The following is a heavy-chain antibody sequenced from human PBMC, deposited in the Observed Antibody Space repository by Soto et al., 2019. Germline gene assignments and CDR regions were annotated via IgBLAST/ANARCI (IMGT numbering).Heavy chain of an antibody. CDR2: INTDGSNT. CDR1: GLTFNRYW. Sequence: GSLRLSCAASGLTFNRYWMHWVRHAPAKGLVWVSHINTDGSNTNYADSVKGRFAISRDNAKSTLFLQMNSLRDEDTAVYYCAREFCSGGNCYTYYFDPWGQGIPVTVSS. CDR3: AREFCSGGNCYTYYFDP. J-gene: IGHJ5*02. V-gene: IGHV3-74*01. D-gene: IGHD2-15*01.